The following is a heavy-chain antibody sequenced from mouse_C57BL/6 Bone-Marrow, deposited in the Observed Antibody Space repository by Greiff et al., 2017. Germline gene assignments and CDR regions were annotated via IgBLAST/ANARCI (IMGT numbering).Heavy chain of an antibody. CDR3: ARDWDYLDY. V-gene: IGHV1-80*01. CDR1: GYAFSPYW. J-gene: IGHJ2*01. CDR2: IYPGDGDT. Sequence: VQLQQSGAELVKPGASVKISCKVSGYAFSPYWMNWVKQRPGKGLEWIGQIYPGDGDTNYNGKFKGKATLTADKSSSTAYMQLSRMTSEDSAVYFCARDWDYLDYWGQGTTLTVSS. D-gene: IGHD4-1*01.